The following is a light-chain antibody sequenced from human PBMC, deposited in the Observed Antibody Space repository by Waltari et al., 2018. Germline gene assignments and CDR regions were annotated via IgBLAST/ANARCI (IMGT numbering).Light chain of an antibody. J-gene: IGKJ1*01. CDR3: QLYNRHSGT. V-gene: IGKV1-5*03. CDR1: QNIRNW. Sequence: DIQMTQFPSTLSASVGDTVTITCRASQNIRNWLAWYQVKPGKAPNLLIYKASTLQRGVPSRFSGSGSGTDFTLTIHGLQADDFATYFCQLYNRHSGTFGQGTKVEVK. CDR2: KAS.